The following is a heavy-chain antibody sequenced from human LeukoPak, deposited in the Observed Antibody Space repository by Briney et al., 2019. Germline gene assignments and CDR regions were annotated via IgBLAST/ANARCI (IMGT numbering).Heavy chain of an antibody. CDR1: GYTFTSYD. CDR3: ARTPPAMVRGVSYYYYYGMDV. Sequence: ASVKVSCKASGYTFTSYDINWVRQATGQGLEWMGWMNPNSGNTGYAQKFQGRVTMTRNTSISTAYMELSSLRSEDTAVYYCARTPPAMVRGVSYYYYYGMDVGGQGTTVTVSS. CDR2: MNPNSGNT. J-gene: IGHJ6*02. V-gene: IGHV1-8*01. D-gene: IGHD3-10*01.